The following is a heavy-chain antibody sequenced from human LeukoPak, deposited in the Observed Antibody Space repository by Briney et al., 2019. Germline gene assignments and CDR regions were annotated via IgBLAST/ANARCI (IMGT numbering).Heavy chain of an antibody. CDR1: GFTFDDYA. CDR2: ISWNSGSI. CDR3: ARDADSDHCSSTSCYLISGYWYFDL. J-gene: IGHJ2*01. D-gene: IGHD2-2*01. Sequence: PGRSLRLSCAASGFTFDDYAMHWVRQAPGKGLEWVSGISWNSGSIGYADSVKGRFTISRDNAKNSLYLQMNSLRAEDTAVYYCARDADSDHCSSTSCYLISGYWYFDLWGRGTLVTVSS. V-gene: IGHV3-9*01.